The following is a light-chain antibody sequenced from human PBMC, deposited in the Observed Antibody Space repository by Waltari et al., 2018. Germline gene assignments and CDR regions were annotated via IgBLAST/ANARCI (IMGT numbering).Light chain of an antibody. CDR1: QVVIYSSNNKNY. V-gene: IGKV4-1*01. CDR3: QQYYNTPYT. J-gene: IGKJ2*01. Sequence: DIVMTQSPDSLAVSLGERATVNCKSSQVVIYSSNNKNYLAWYHQKAGQPPKLLIAWASTRESGVPDRFSGSGSGTNFTLTISSLQAEDVAVYYCQQYYNTPYTFGQGTKLEIK. CDR2: WAS.